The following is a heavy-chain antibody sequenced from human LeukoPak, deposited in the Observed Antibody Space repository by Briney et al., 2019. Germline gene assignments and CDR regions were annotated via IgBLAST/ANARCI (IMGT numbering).Heavy chain of an antibody. V-gene: IGHV4-34*01. Sequence: PSETLSLTCAVYGGSFSGYYWSWTRQPPGKGLEWIGEINHSGSTNYNPSLKSRVTISVDTSKNQFSLKLSSVTAADTAVYYCARITPPTYSSSWYGVSEWFDPWGQGTLVTVSS. D-gene: IGHD6-13*01. CDR1: GGSFSGYY. J-gene: IGHJ5*02. CDR2: INHSGST. CDR3: ARITPPTYSSSWYGVSEWFDP.